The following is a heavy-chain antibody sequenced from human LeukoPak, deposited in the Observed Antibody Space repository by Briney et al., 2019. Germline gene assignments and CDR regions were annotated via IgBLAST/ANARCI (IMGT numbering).Heavy chain of an antibody. CDR3: ARDYTMTHAFDI. CDR1: GGSMSDYY. V-gene: IGHV4-59*01. D-gene: IGHD3-22*01. J-gene: IGHJ3*02. Sequence: QVQLQESGPGLVKPWETLSLTCTVSGGSMSDYYWSWIRQPPGKGREWIGYIYSTGSTNYNPSLKSRVTISVDTSKNQFFLKLNSVTAADTALYYCARDYTMTHAFDIWGQGTLVTVSS. CDR2: IYSTGST.